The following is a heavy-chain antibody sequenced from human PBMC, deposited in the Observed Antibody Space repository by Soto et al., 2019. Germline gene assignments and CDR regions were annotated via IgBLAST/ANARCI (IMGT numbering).Heavy chain of an antibody. D-gene: IGHD6-13*01. V-gene: IGHV3-23*01. Sequence: PDVSLSLSWAASGFTFSSYAMSWVRHAPGKGLEWVSAISGSGGSTYYADSVKGRFTISRDNSKNTLYLQMNSLRAEDTAVYYCAKGPSIAAAGTGWFDPWGQGTLVTVSS. CDR3: AKGPSIAAAGTGWFDP. CDR2: ISGSGGST. J-gene: IGHJ5*02. CDR1: GFTFSSYA.